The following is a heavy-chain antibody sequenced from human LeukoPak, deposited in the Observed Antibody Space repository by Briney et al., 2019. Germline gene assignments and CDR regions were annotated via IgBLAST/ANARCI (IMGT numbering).Heavy chain of an antibody. CDR2: INTNTGNP. J-gene: IGHJ5*02. D-gene: IGHD6-19*01. CDR3: ARFIAVAGTDWFDP. V-gene: IGHV7-4-1*02. CDR1: GYTFTSYD. Sequence: ASVKVSCKASGYTFTSYDINWVRQAPGQGLEWMGWINTNTGNPTYAQGFTGRFVFSLDTSVSTAYLQISSLKAEDTAVYYCARFIAVAGTDWFDPWGQGTLVTVSS.